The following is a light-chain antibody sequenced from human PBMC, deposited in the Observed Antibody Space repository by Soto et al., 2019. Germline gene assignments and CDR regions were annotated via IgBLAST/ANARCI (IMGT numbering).Light chain of an antibody. V-gene: IGLV1-47*02. CDR1: SSNIGSSY. Sequence: QSVLTQPPSASGTPGQRVTISCSGSSSNIGSSYVHWYQQLPGTAPKLPIYSNGLRPSGVPGRFSGSKSGTSASLAISGLRSEDEADYYCAAWDESLSGWVFGGGTKVTVL. J-gene: IGLJ3*02. CDR2: SNG. CDR3: AAWDESLSGWV.